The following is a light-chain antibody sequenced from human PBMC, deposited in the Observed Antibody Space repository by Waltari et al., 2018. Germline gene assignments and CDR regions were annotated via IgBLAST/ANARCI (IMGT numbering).Light chain of an antibody. CDR3: QSYDSGLSAYV. CDR2: RSN. J-gene: IGLJ1*01. Sequence: QSELTQPPSVSGAPGQRVTISCTGSSSNIGAPYDVPCYQQLPGTAPKLLICRSNPRPSGVPDRVSGSKSGTSASLAITGLQADDEADYYCQSYDSGLSAYVFGTGTKVTVL. CDR1: SSNIGAPYD. V-gene: IGLV1-40*01.